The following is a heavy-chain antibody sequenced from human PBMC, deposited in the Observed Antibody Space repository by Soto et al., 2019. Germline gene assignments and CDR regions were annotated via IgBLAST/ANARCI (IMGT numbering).Heavy chain of an antibody. CDR3: ARDLWGFCGTDCYPLDV. D-gene: IGHD2-21*02. V-gene: IGHV4-59*01. Sequence: SETLSLTCTVSGGSIISYYWSWIRQPPGKGLEWIGYIYDSGSTSYNPSLKSRVTISVDTSKNQFSLNLNYVTAADTAVYYCARDLWGFCGTDCYPLDVWGQGTTVT. J-gene: IGHJ6*02. CDR1: GGSIISYY. CDR2: IYDSGST.